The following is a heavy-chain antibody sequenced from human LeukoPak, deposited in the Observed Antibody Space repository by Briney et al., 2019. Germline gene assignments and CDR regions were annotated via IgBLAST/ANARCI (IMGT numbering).Heavy chain of an antibody. CDR2: IWYDGSNK. J-gene: IGHJ6*02. CDR3: ARATYGSGTHYYNGMDV. V-gene: IGHV3-33*01. CDR1: GFTFSSYG. Sequence: GGSLTLSCAASGFTFSSYGMHWVRQAPGKGLEWVAVIWYDGSNKYYADSVKGRFTISRDNSKNTLYLQMNSLRAEDTAVYYCARATYGSGTHYYNGMDVWGQGTTVTVSS. D-gene: IGHD3-10*01.